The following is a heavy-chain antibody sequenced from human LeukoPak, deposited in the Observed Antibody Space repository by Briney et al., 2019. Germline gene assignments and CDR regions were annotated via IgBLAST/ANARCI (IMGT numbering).Heavy chain of an antibody. CDR1: GFPFSSYA. CDR3: ASSHSAAAGTDY. Sequence: PGGSLRLSCTASGFPFSSYAMHWVRQAPGKGLEWVAVISYDGSNKYYADSVKGRFTISRDNSKNTLYLQMNSLRAEDTAVYYCASSHSAAAGTDYWGQGTLVTVSS. CDR2: ISYDGSNK. D-gene: IGHD6-13*01. V-gene: IGHV3-30*04. J-gene: IGHJ4*02.